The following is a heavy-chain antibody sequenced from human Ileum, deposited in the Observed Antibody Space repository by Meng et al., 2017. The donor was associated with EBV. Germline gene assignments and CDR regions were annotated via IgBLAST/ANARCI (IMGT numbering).Heavy chain of an antibody. CDR3: ASSDYYRSDY. D-gene: IGHD3-22*01. J-gene: IGHJ4*02. V-gene: IGHV4-4*02. Sequence: GQLKESGPGLVKPSETLSLTCAVSGGSISRSDWWSWVRQPPGKGLEWIGETSHSGSTNYSPSLKSRVTISLDKSKNQLSLKLNSVTAADTAVYYCASSDYYRSDYWGQGTLVTVSS. CDR1: GGSISRSDW. CDR2: TSHSGST.